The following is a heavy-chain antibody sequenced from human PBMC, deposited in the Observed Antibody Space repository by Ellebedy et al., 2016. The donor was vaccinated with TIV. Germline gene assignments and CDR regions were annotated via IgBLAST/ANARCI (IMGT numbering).Heavy chain of an antibody. J-gene: IGHJ4*02. CDR2: IQEDGSKK. Sequence: PGGSLRLSCATSGFIFSRYWMSWVRQAPGEGLEWVANIQEDGSKKHYVDSVTGRFTVSRDNAKNSLYLQMNSLRAEDTAVYFCARWRGFQSEFDHWGQGILVTVSS. CDR3: ARWRGFQSEFDH. D-gene: IGHD3-3*01. V-gene: IGHV3-7*01. CDR1: GFIFSRYW.